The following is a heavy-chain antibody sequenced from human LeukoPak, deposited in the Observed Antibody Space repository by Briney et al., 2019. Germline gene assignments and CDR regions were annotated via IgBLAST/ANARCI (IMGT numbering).Heavy chain of an antibody. CDR3: ARTGIADYYGMDV. D-gene: IGHD6-13*01. V-gene: IGHV3-64*01. CDR1: GFTLRRYA. J-gene: IGHJ6*02. Sequence: GGSLRLSCVASGFTLRRYAMHWVRPAPEKGLEYVSAISSNGGSTYYANSVKGRFTISRDNSKNTLYLQMGSLRAEDMAVYYCARTGIADYYGMDVWGQGTTVTVSS. CDR2: ISSNGGST.